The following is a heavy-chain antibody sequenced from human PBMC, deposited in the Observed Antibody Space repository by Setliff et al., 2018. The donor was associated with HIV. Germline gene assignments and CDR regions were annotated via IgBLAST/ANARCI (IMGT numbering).Heavy chain of an antibody. CDR1: GYTFTSYD. V-gene: IGHV1-8*02. CDR3: ARAGVAAGLPDY. CDR2: MNPNSGNT. J-gene: IGHJ4*02. D-gene: IGHD2-15*01. Sequence: VASVKVSCKASGYTFTSYDINWVRQATGQGLEWMGWMNPNSGNTGYAQKFQGRVTMTRNTSISTAYMELSSLTSEDTAVYYCARAGVAAGLPDYWGQGILVTVSS.